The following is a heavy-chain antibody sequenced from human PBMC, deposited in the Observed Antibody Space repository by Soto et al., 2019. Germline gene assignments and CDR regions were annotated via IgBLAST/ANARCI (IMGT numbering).Heavy chain of an antibody. CDR1: GFTFSSYA. CDR2: ISYDGSNK. V-gene: IGHV3-30-3*01. D-gene: IGHD3-16*01. Sequence: GGSLRLSCAASGFTFSSYAMHWVRQAPGKGLEWVAVISYDGSNKYYADSVKGRFTISRDNSKNTLYLQMNSLRAEDTAVYYCARPFRRIMITFGGVTPDYWGQGTLVTVSS. J-gene: IGHJ4*02. CDR3: ARPFRRIMITFGGVTPDY.